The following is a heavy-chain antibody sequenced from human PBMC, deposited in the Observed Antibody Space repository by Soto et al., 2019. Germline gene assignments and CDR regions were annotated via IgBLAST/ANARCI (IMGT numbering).Heavy chain of an antibody. V-gene: IGHV2-5*04. J-gene: IGHJ5*02. Sequence: QITLNESGPPLVKPTQTLTLTCTFSGTSLSTSGVGVGWIRQPPGKTLEWLELIYWDDDKGYSPSLKSRLTATNDTTKIPVGLTMPNEDPLGTGTFYGVYYFYGAYEENGFDPWYQGTLVNVS. D-gene: IGHD4-17*01. CDR3: VYYFYGAYEENGFDP. CDR2: IYWDDDK. CDR1: GTSLSTSGVG.